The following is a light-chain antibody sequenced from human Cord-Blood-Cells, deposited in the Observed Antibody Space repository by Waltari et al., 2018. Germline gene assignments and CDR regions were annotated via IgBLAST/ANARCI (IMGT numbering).Light chain of an antibody. V-gene: IGLV2-23*01. J-gene: IGLJ2*01. CDR1: SSDVGSSNL. CDR2: EGS. Sequence: QSALTQPASVSGSPGQSITISCTGTSSDVGSSNLVSWYQQHPGKAPQLMIYEGSTRPSGVSNRFSGSKSGNTASLTISGLQAEDEADYYCCSYAGSVVFGGGTKLTVL. CDR3: CSYAGSVV.